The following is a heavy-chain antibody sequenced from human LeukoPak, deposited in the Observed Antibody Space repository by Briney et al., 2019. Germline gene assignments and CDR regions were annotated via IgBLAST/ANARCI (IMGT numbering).Heavy chain of an antibody. CDR2: ITGRGGLT. V-gene: IGHV3-23*01. Sequence: GGSLRLSCAASAFRFSSYGMNWVRRAPGKGLEWVSGITGRGGLTFYADSVKGRFTISRDNSKNTLYLQMNSLRVDDTAVYYCAKEPDSSGPDVLLTWGQGTMVTVSS. J-gene: IGHJ3*01. CDR3: AKEPDSSGPDVLLT. CDR1: AFRFSSYG. D-gene: IGHD3-22*01.